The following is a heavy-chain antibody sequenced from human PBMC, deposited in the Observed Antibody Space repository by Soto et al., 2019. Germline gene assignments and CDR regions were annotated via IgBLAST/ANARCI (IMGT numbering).Heavy chain of an antibody. J-gene: IGHJ4*02. CDR3: AKGHFDWNDAGDY. Sequence: GGSLRLSCAASGLTFDDYAMHWVRQAPGKGPEWVSGISWNSGSIGYADSVKGRFTISRDNAKNSLYLQMNSLRAEDTALYYCAKGHFDWNDAGDYWGQGTLVTVSS. V-gene: IGHV3-9*01. CDR1: GLTFDDYA. CDR2: ISWNSGSI. D-gene: IGHD1-1*01.